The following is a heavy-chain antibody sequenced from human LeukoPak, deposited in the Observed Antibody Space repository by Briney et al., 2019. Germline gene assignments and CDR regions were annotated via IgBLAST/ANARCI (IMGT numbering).Heavy chain of an antibody. CDR1: GGSISSGGYY. V-gene: IGHV4-30-2*01. J-gene: IGHJ5*02. Sequence: PSQTLSLTCTVPGGSISSGGYYWSWIRQPPGKGLEWIGYVYHSGSTYYNPSLKSRVTISVDRSKNQFSLKLSSVTAADTAVYYCARDPKGITIFGVVNWFDPWGQGTWSPSPQ. CDR3: ARDPKGITIFGVVNWFDP. CDR2: VYHSGST. D-gene: IGHD3-3*01.